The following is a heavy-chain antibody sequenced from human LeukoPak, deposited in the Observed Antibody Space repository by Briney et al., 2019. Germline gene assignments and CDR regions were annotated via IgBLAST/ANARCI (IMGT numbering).Heavy chain of an antibody. CDR2: ISSSSSTI. D-gene: IGHD2-15*01. V-gene: IGHV3-48*02. Sequence: PGGSLRLSCAASGFTFSSYSMNWVRQAPGKGLEWVSYISSSSSTIYYADSVKGRFTISRDNAKNSLYLQMNSLRDEDTAVYYCARAFPYWYCSGGSCYSGYWGQGTLVTVSS. CDR1: GFTFSSYS. CDR3: ARAFPYWYCSGGSCYSGY. J-gene: IGHJ4*02.